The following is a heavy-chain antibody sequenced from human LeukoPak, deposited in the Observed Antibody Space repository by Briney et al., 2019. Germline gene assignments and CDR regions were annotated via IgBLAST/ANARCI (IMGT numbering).Heavy chain of an antibody. CDR2: IIPIFGTA. J-gene: IGHJ4*02. CDR1: GGTFSSYA. Sequence: GASVKVSCKGSGGTFSSYAISWVRQAPGQGLEWMGGIIPIFGTANYAQKFQGRVTITADESTSTAYMELSSLRSEDTAVYYCAAITMVRGVPDYWGQGTLVTVSS. D-gene: IGHD3-10*01. CDR3: AAITMVRGVPDY. V-gene: IGHV1-69*13.